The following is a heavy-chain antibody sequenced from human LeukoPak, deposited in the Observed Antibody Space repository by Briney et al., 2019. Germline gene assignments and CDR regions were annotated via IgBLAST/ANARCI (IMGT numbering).Heavy chain of an antibody. V-gene: IGHV3-30*02. J-gene: IGHJ4*02. Sequence: PGGSLRLSCAASGYTFSSYGMHWVRQAPGKGLEWVAFIRYDGSNKYYADSVKGRFTISRDNSKNTLYLQMNSLRAEDTAVYYCAKDSPQVAAAAGMLDYWGQGTPVTVSS. CDR3: AKDSPQVAAAAGMLDY. CDR2: IRYDGSNK. D-gene: IGHD6-13*01. CDR1: GYTFSSYG.